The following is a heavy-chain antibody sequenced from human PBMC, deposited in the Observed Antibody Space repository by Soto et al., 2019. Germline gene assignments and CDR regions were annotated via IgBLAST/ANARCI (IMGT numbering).Heavy chain of an antibody. Sequence: QLQLQVSGSGLVKPSQTLSLTCAVSGGSISSGGYSWSWIRQPPGKGLEWVGYIYHRGSTYYNPSLKRRVTISVDRSKNQFALKLSSVTAADTAVYYCARTNKRGYSSGLDYWGQGTLVTVSS. D-gene: IGHD5-18*01. V-gene: IGHV4-30-2*01. CDR2: IYHRGST. J-gene: IGHJ4*02. CDR3: ARTNKRGYSSGLDY. CDR1: GGSISSGGYS.